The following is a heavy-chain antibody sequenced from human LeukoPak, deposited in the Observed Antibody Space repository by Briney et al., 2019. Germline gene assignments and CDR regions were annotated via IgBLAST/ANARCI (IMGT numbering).Heavy chain of an antibody. J-gene: IGHJ1*01. CDR1: GGSISSYY. D-gene: IGHD2-15*01. CDR3: AREDYCSGGSCYSGYFQH. V-gene: IGHV4-59*01. CDR2: IYYSGNT. Sequence: SETLSLTCTVSGGSISSYYWSWIRQPPGKGLGWIGYIYYSGNTDSNPSLKSRVTISVDTSKNQFSLKLSSATAADTAVYYCAREDYCSGGSCYSGYFQHWGQGTLVTVSS.